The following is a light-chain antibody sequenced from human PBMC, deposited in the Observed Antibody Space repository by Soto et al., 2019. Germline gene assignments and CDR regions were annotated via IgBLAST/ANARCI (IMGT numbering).Light chain of an antibody. CDR3: QHYNSYSEA. CDR2: KAS. J-gene: IGKJ1*01. CDR1: QTISSW. V-gene: IGKV1-5*03. Sequence: DIQMTQAPSTLSASVGDRVTITCRAIQTISSWLAWYQQKPGKAPKLLIYKASTLKSGVPSRFSGSVSGTEFTLTISSLQPDHFATYYCQHYNSYSEAFGQGTKVDIK.